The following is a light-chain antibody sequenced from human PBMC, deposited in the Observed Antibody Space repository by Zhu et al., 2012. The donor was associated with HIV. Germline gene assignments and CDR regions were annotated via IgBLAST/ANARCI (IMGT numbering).Light chain of an antibody. J-gene: IGKJ1*01. V-gene: IGKV1-5*03. CDR2: KAS. CDR1: QSISSW. CDR3: QQYNSYPWT. Sequence: DIQMTQSPSTLSASVGDRVTITCRASQSISSWLAWYQQKPGKAPKLLIYKASSLETGVPSRFSGSGSGTQFSLTISGLQPDDFATYYCQQYNSYPWTFGQGT.